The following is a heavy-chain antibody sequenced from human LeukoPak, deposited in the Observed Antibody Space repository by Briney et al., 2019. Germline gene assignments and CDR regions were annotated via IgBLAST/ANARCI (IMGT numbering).Heavy chain of an antibody. J-gene: IGHJ4*02. CDR2: FDPEDGET. CDR3: ATDLHCSSTSCLDY. D-gene: IGHD2-2*01. Sequence: SVKASCKVSGYTLTELSMHWVRQAPGKGLEWMGGFDPEDGETIYAQKFQGRVTMTEDTSTDTAYMELSSPRSEDTAVYYCATDLHCSSTSCLDYWGQGTLVTVSS. V-gene: IGHV1-24*01. CDR1: GYTLTELS.